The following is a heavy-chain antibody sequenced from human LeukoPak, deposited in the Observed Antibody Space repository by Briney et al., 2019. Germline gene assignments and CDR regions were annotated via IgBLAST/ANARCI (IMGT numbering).Heavy chain of an antibody. CDR3: AKDPGSLDV. CDR2: IIPISHTP. J-gene: IGHJ3*01. V-gene: IGHV1-69*05. Sequence: KISCKASGGIFSSYAISWVRQAPGLGLEWMGRIIPISHTPNYAQKFQGRVTLTTDDSTSTAYMELSNLSSEDTAVYYCAKDPGSLDVWGQGTLVTVSS. CDR1: GGIFSSYA. D-gene: IGHD3-10*01.